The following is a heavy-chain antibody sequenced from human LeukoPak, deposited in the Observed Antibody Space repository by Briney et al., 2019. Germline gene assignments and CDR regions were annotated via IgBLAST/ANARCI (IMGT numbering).Heavy chain of an antibody. D-gene: IGHD4-17*01. Sequence: GGSLRLSCVASGFTFSSYAMSWVRQASGKGREWVSAISGSGGSTYYADSVKGRFTISRDNSKNTLYLQMNSLRAEDTAVYYCAKDRSGTVTTGWGQGTLVTVSS. CDR2: ISGSGGST. J-gene: IGHJ4*02. V-gene: IGHV3-23*01. CDR3: AKDRSGTVTTG. CDR1: GFTFSSYA.